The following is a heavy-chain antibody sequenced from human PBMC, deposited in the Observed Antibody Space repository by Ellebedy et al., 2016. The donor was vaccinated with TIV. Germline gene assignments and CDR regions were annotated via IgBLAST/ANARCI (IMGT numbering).Heavy chain of an antibody. Sequence: GESLKISXVVSGFTFNTAGMTWVRQAPGKGLEWVATIVNSGRDTYYADPLKGRFTISRDNTRNSVYLQMDSLTVEDTAVYYCTRDGREWSRDYWGQGTLVTVSS. D-gene: IGHD2-8*01. V-gene: IGHV3-21*06. CDR3: TRDGREWSRDY. CDR2: IVNSGRDT. CDR1: GFTFNTAG. J-gene: IGHJ4*02.